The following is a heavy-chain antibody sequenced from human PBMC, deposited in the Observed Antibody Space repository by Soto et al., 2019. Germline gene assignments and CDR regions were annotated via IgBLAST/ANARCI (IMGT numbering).Heavy chain of an antibody. CDR1: GFSVGDNY. D-gene: IGHD5-12*01. V-gene: IGHV3-66*01. Sequence: EVQLVESGGGLVQPGGSLRLSCAASGFSVGDNYMKWVRQAPGKGLEWVSLIYSVGSTFYADSVKGRFTIPRDNSKNTLFLQMNNLRVDDTAVYYCARDRGYRWGQGTMVTVSA. CDR3: ARDRGYR. J-gene: IGHJ3*01. CDR2: IYSVGST.